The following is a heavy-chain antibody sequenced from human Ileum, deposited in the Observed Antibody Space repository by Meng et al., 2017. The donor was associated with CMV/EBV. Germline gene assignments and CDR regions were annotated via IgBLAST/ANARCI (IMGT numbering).Heavy chain of an antibody. CDR2: IKSKASGGTT. CDR1: GFNFEDAW. CDR3: AWDIAYYLTT. V-gene: IGHV3-15*05. D-gene: IGHD2-21*01. J-gene: IGHJ5*02. Sequence: VKLVCSGGGLVEPGGSLVVSCVGAGFNFEDAWMSWVRQAPGKGLEWIGRIKSKASGGTTDYAAPVKDRFIISRDDSKNTVYLQMNSLEIEDTAMYYCAWDIAYYLTTWGQGALVTVSS.